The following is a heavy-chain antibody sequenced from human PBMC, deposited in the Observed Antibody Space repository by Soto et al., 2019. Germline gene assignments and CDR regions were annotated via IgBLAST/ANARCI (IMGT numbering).Heavy chain of an antibody. V-gene: IGHV4-4*07. CDR1: GGSISTYY. CDR3: ARGGMVIIPTATAFDY. CDR2: IYASESP. Sequence: SETLSPTSTVPGGSISTYYWTGIRQPAGKGLEWIGRIYASESPNYDPSLKSRVTMSVATSKNQFSLKLSSVTAADTAVYYCARGGMVIIPTATAFDYWGQGTLVTVSS. D-gene: IGHD2-2*01. J-gene: IGHJ4*02.